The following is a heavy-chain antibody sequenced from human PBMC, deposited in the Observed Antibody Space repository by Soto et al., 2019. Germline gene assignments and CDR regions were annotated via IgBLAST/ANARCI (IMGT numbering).Heavy chain of an antibody. Sequence: QVQLVESGGGVVQPGRSLRLSCAASGFTFSSYAMHWVRQAPGKGLEWVAVISYDGSNKYYADSVKGRFTISRDNSKNTLYLQMNSLRAEDTAVYYCAREGYGVYFDYWGQGTLVTVSS. J-gene: IGHJ4*02. CDR2: ISYDGSNK. V-gene: IGHV3-30-3*01. CDR1: GFTFSSYA. D-gene: IGHD4-17*01. CDR3: AREGYGVYFDY.